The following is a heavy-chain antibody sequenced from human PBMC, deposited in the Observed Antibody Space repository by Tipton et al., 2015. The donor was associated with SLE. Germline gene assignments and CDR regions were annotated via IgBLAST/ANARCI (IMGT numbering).Heavy chain of an antibody. J-gene: IGHJ4*02. V-gene: IGHV4-38-2*01. D-gene: IGHD6-19*01. CDR1: GYSISSGYY. Sequence: TLSLTCAVSGYSISSGYYWGWIRQPPGKGLEWIGSIYHSGSTYYNPSLKSRVTISVDTSKNQFSLKLRSVTAADTAVYYCARVTVAVAGAFDYWGQETLVIVSS. CDR3: ARVTVAVAGAFDY. CDR2: IYHSGST.